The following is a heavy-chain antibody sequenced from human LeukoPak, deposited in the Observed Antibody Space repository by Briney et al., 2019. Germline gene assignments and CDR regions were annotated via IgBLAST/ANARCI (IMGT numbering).Heavy chain of an antibody. CDR1: GDSISSYY. CDR2: IYYSGST. CDR3: ARDRAVTAIFSDY. Sequence: PSETLSLTCTVSGDSISSYYWSWIRQPPGRGLEWIAYIYYSGSTNYNPSLKSRVTISVDTSKSQFSLKLTSVTAADTAVYYCARDRAVTAIFSDYWGQGTLVTVSS. V-gene: IGHV4-59*01. D-gene: IGHD2-21*02. J-gene: IGHJ4*02.